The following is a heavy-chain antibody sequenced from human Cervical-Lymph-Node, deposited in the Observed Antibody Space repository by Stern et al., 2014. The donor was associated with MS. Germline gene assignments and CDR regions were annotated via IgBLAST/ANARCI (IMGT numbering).Heavy chain of an antibody. Sequence: VQLVESGGGVVQPGRSLRLSCAASGFIFSNYAMHWVRQPPGEGLEWVAVVSSDGANTYFADSVKGRFNIYRDNSKNTLYLQMNSLKIEDTAIYYCASQIWGQGTMVTVSS. J-gene: IGHJ3*02. CDR1: GFIFSNYA. V-gene: IGHV3-30*01. CDR2: VSSDGANT. CDR3: ASQI.